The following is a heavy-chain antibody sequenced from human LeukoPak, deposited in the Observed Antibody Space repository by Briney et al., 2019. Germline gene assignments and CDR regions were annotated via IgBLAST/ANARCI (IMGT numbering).Heavy chain of an antibody. Sequence: SETLSLTCTVSGYSISSGFYWGWIRQPPGKGPEWIGSIYHSGSTHYNSSLKSRVTISVDTSKNHFSVRLSSVTAADTAVYYCARAYYSTSWYGVWGQGTLVTVSS. CDR2: IYHSGST. CDR3: ARAYYSTSWYGV. V-gene: IGHV4-38-2*02. CDR1: GYSISSGFY. J-gene: IGHJ3*01. D-gene: IGHD2-2*01.